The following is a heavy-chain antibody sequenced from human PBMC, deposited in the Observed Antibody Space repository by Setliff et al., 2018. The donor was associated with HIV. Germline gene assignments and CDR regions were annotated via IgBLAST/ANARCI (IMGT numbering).Heavy chain of an antibody. CDR2: IKQDGSEK. CDR1: GFTFSSYW. J-gene: IGHJ4*02. Sequence: PGGSLRLSCAASGFTFSSYWMSWVRQAPGKGLEWVANIKQDGSEKYYVDSAKGRFTISRDNAKNSLYLQMNSLRAEDTAIYYCASSRPHDDSSGFLDHWGQGTLVTVSS. V-gene: IGHV3-7*03. CDR3: ASSRPHDDSSGFLDH. D-gene: IGHD3-22*01.